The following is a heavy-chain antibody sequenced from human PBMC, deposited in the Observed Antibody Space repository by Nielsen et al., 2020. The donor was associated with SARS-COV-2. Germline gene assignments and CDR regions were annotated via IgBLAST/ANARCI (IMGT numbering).Heavy chain of an antibody. CDR1: GFTFSSYW. CDR2: IKQDGSEK. CDR3: ARVGLGKFSYYMDV. D-gene: IGHD3-16*01. Sequence: GESLKISCAASGFTFSSYWMSWVRQAPGKGLEWVANIKQDGSEKYYVDSVKGRFTISRDNAKNSLYLQMHSLRAEDTAVYYCARVGLGKFSYYMDVWGKGTTVTVSS. V-gene: IGHV3-7*01. J-gene: IGHJ6*03.